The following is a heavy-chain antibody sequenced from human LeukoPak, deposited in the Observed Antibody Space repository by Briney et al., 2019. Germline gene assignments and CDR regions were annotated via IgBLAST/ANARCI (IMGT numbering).Heavy chain of an antibody. J-gene: IGHJ4*02. CDR1: GGSISSSSYY. Sequence: SETLSLTCTVSGGSISSSSYYWGWIRQPPGKGLEWIGSIYYSGSTYYNPSLKSRVTISVDTSKNQFSLKLSSVTAADTAVYYCARDNDYVWGSQRADPGYFDYWGQGTLVTVSS. V-gene: IGHV4-39*07. D-gene: IGHD3-16*01. CDR2: IYYSGST. CDR3: ARDNDYVWGSQRADPGYFDY.